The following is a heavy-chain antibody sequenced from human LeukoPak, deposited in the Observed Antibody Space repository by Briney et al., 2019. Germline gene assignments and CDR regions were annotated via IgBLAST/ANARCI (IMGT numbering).Heavy chain of an antibody. CDR1: GFTFSNYW. CDR2: INRDGSER. V-gene: IGHV3-7*03. Sequence: GGSLRLSCAASGFTFSNYWMTWVRQAPGKGLEWVANINRDGSERYYVGSVKGRFTISRDDAKSSLYLQMNSLRAEDTAVYYCARRNAMDVWGQGTTVIVFS. CDR3: ARRNAMDV. J-gene: IGHJ6*02.